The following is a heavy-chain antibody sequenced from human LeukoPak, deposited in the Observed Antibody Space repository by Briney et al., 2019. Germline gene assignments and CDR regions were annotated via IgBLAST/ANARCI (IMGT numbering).Heavy chain of an antibody. D-gene: IGHD1-26*01. CDR2: ISSSGSGGNT. CDR3: VKALGATTKVLVYFQH. CDR1: GVTLSSYA. J-gene: IGHJ1*01. V-gene: IGHV3-23*01. Sequence: GGSLRLSCAASGVTLSSYAMSWARQAPGKGLEWVSGISSSGSGGNTYYADSVKGRFTISRDNSKNTLYLQMSSLRAEDTAVYYCVKALGATTKVLVYFQHWGQGTLVTVSS.